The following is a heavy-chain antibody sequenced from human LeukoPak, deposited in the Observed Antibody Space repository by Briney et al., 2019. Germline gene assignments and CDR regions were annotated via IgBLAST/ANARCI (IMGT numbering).Heavy chain of an antibody. CDR1: GFTFSSYG. CDR2: ISGSGGST. D-gene: IGHD5-18*01. J-gene: IGHJ4*02. V-gene: IGHV3-23*01. Sequence: GGSLRLPCAASGFTFSSYGMSWVRQAPGKGLEWVSAISGSGGSTYYADSVKGRFTISRDNSKNTLYLQMNSLRADDTAVYYCAKDQGWIQLWSLDYWGQGTLVTVSS. CDR3: AKDQGWIQLWSLDY.